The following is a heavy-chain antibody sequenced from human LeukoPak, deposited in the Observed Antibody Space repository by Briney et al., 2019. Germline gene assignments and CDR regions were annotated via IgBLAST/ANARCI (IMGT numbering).Heavy chain of an antibody. Sequence: ASVKVSRKASGYSFTSYAISWLRQAPGQGLEWMGWISRYNGDTKYAQKVQGRVTMTTDTSTSIAYMDLRNLRSDDTAVYYCARDYIAPYSSGWYPDYWGQGTLVTVSS. V-gene: IGHV1-18*04. CDR3: ARDYIAPYSSGWYPDY. D-gene: IGHD6-19*01. J-gene: IGHJ4*02. CDR2: ISRYNGDT. CDR1: GYSFTSYA.